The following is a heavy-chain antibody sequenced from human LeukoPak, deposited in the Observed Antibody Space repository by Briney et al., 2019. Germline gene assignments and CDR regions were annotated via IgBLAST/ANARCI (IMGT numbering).Heavy chain of an antibody. V-gene: IGHV1-2*02. D-gene: IGHD1-26*01. CDR3: AGDGGGATGYYFDY. CDR2: INPNSGGT. CDR1: GYTFTGYY. Sequence: ASVKVSCKASGYTFTGYYMHWVRQAPGQGLEWMGWINPNSGGTNYAQEFQGRVTMTRDTSISTAYMELSRLRSDDTAVYYCAGDGGGATGYYFDYWGQGTLVTVSS. J-gene: IGHJ4*02.